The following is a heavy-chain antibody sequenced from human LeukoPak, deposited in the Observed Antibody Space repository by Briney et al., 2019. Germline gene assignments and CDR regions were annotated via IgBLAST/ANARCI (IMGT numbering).Heavy chain of an antibody. J-gene: IGHJ4*02. Sequence: PGGSLRLSCAASGFTFSSYGMHWVRQAPGKGLEWVAVISYDGSNKYYADSVKGRFTVSRDNSKNTLYLQMNSLRAEDTAVYYCAKGDDYGDYWGQGTLVTVSS. V-gene: IGHV3-30*18. CDR3: AKGDDYGDY. CDR1: GFTFSSYG. CDR2: ISYDGSNK.